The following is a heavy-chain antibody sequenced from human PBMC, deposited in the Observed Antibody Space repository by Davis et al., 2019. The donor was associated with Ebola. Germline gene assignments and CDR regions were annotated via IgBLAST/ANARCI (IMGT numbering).Heavy chain of an antibody. V-gene: IGHV3-23*01. CDR3: AKREGGCIYGMDV. CDR2: ISGSGGWT. CDR1: GFTFSSYA. D-gene: IGHD2-15*01. Sequence: PGGSLRLSCAASGFTFSSYAMSWVRQAPGKGLEWVSAISGSGGWTYYADSVKGRFTISRDNSKNTLYLQMNSRRAEDTAVYYCAKREGGCIYGMDVWGQGTTVTVSS. J-gene: IGHJ6*02.